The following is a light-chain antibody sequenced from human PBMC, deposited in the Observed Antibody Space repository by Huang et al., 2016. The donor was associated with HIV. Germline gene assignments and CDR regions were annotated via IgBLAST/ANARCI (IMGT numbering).Light chain of an antibody. CDR3: MQGRHLPRT. CDR1: QSLLHSDEKTY. J-gene: IGKJ1*01. Sequence: DIVMTQTPLSLSVTPGQPASISCKSSQSLLHSDEKTYLYWYLQKPGQQPQLLIYEVSSRVPGVPDRFTGSGSGTHFTLQISQVEADDVGVYYCMQGRHLPRTFGQGTRVEIK. V-gene: IGKV2-29*03. CDR2: EVS.